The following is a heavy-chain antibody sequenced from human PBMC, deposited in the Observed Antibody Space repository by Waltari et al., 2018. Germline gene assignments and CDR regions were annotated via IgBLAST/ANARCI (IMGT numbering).Heavy chain of an antibody. Sequence: QVQLQQWGAGLLKPSETLSLTCAVYGGSFSGYYWSWIRQPPRQGLEWIGEINHSGSTNYNPSLKSRVTISVDTSKNQFSLKLSSVTAADTAVYYCARGRNVYYYDSSGYYYGYWGQGTLVTVSS. CDR1: GGSFSGYY. CDR2: INHSGST. V-gene: IGHV4-34*01. J-gene: IGHJ4*02. D-gene: IGHD3-22*01. CDR3: ARGRNVYYYDSSGYYYGY.